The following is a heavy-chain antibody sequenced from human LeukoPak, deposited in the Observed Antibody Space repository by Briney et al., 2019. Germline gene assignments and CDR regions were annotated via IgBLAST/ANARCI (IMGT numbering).Heavy chain of an antibody. J-gene: IGHJ4*02. Sequence: ASVKVSCKASGYTFTSNYIHWVRQAPGQGLEWMGSINPNSGGTNYAQKFQGRVTMTRDTSISTAYMELSRLRSDDTALYYCARVLNYYDSSGYYCYYFDYWGQGTLVTVSS. CDR2: INPNSGGT. V-gene: IGHV1-2*02. CDR3: ARVLNYYDSSGYYCYYFDY. D-gene: IGHD3-22*01. CDR1: GYTFTSNY.